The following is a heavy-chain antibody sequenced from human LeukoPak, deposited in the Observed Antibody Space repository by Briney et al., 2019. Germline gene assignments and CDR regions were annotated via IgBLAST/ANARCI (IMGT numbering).Heavy chain of an antibody. J-gene: IGHJ5*02. CDR3: ASIYSSSSGVDP. Sequence: SETLSLTCTVSGGSISSYYWGWIRQPPGKGLEWIGSIYYSGSTYYNPSLKSRVTISVDTSKNQFSLKLSSVTAADTAVYYCASIYSSSSGVDPWGQGTLVTVSS. CDR1: GGSISSYY. CDR2: IYYSGST. V-gene: IGHV4-39*01. D-gene: IGHD6-6*01.